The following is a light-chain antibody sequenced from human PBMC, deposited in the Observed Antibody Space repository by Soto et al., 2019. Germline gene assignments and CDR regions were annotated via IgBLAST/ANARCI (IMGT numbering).Light chain of an antibody. Sequence: DIVLTQAPGTLSFFPVNRATLSCRASQSVTSSFLAWYQQKPGQAPRLLIYDASTRATGIPDKFSGSGSGTDFTLTISRLEPEDFAVYYCQQYDTSPRTFGQGTKVDI. J-gene: IGKJ1*01. CDR3: QQYDTSPRT. CDR1: QSVTSSF. CDR2: DAS. V-gene: IGKV3-20*01.